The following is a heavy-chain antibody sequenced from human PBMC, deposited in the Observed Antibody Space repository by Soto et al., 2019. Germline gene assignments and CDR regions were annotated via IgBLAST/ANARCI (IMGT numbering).Heavy chain of an antibody. J-gene: IGHJ6*02. V-gene: IGHV3-30*03. Sequence: GGSLRLSCAASGFTFSSYGMHWVRQAPGKGLEWVAVISYDGSNKYYADSVKGRFTISRDNSKNTLYLQMNSLRAEDTAVYYCASGWDYYYYYGMDVWGQGTTVTVSS. CDR2: ISYDGSNK. CDR3: ASGWDYYYYYGMDV. D-gene: IGHD6-19*01. CDR1: GFTFSSYG.